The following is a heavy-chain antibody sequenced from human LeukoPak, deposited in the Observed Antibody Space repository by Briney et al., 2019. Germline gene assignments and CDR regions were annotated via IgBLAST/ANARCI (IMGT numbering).Heavy chain of an antibody. CDR1: GFIFTSYA. J-gene: IGHJ4*02. CDR2: ISGSGGST. Sequence: GGSLRLSCAASGFIFTSYAMSWVRQAPGKGLEWVAGISGSGGSTYYAASVKGRFTISKDNSDTLYLQMNSLSAEDTAVYYCAKDSAACGYCGGGSCSLYGFDYWGQGTLVTVSS. D-gene: IGHD2-15*01. V-gene: IGHV3-23*01. CDR3: AKDSAACGYCGGGSCSLYGFDY.